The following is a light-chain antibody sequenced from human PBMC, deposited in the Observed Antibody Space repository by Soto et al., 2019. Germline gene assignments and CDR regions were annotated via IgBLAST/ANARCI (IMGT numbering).Light chain of an antibody. V-gene: IGLV1-44*01. J-gene: IGLJ2*01. CDR3: AAWDDSLNGVV. CDR2: SNN. Sequence: QSVLTQPPSASGTPGQRVTISCSGSSSNIGSKTVNWYQQLPGTAPKLSIYSNNQRPSAVPDRFSGSKSGTSAFLAISGLQSEDEADYDCAAWDDSLNGVVFGGGTELTVL. CDR1: SSNIGSKT.